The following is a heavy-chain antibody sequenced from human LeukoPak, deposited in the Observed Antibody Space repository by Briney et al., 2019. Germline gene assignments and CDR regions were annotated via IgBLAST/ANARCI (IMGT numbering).Heavy chain of an antibody. J-gene: IGHJ5*02. Sequence: ASVRVSCKASGYTFRSYGINWVRQAPGQGLQWMGWISAYNGDTKSAQDYQGRLSVTSDTSAHTVYLELRNLTSADTAIYYCARGDSSDLGLDWFDPWGQGTLVTVSP. D-gene: IGHD6-19*01. CDR2: ISAYNGDT. CDR3: ARGDSSDLGLDWFDP. V-gene: IGHV1-18*04. CDR1: GYTFRSYG.